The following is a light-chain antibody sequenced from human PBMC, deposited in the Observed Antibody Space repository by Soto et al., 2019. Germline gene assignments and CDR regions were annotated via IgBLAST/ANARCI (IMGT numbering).Light chain of an antibody. CDR1: SGGIASNY. Sequence: LTQPASVSGSPGQSITISCTRTSGGIASNYVQWYQQRPGSAPTIVIYEHNQRPSGVPNRFSGSTDGSSNSASLTISGLQTEDEADYYCQSYDSSFVLFGGGTKVTVL. V-gene: IGLV6-57*03. J-gene: IGLJ2*01. CDR3: QSYDSSFVL. CDR2: EHN.